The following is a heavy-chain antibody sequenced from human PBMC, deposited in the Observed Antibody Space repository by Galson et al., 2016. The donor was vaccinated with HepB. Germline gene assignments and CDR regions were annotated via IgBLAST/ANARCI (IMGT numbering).Heavy chain of an antibody. Sequence: SLRLSCAASGFTFSNYALGWVRQAPGKGLEWVSAINFSGDDTYYADSVKGRFTISRANSKNTLFLQMNSLRAEDTALYYCARSLSNYFDCWGQGTLVTVSS. V-gene: IGHV3-23*01. CDR1: GFTFSNYA. CDR2: INFSGDDT. CDR3: ARSLSNYFDC. J-gene: IGHJ4*02.